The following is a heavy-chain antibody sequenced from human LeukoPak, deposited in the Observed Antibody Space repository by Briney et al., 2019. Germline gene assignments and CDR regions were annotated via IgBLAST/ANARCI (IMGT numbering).Heavy chain of an antibody. D-gene: IGHD6-13*01. V-gene: IGHV4-4*07. CDR1: GGSISSYY. Sequence: NPSETLSLTCTVSGGSISSYYWSWIRQPAGKGLEWIGHIYISGSTNYNPSLKSRVTMPVDTSKNQFSLKLSSVTAADTAVYYCARETDYSSTDYWGQGTLVTVSS. J-gene: IGHJ4*02. CDR2: IYISGST. CDR3: ARETDYSSTDY.